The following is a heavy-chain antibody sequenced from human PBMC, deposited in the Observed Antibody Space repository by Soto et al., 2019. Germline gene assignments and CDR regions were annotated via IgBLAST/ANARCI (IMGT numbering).Heavy chain of an antibody. D-gene: IGHD6-19*01. J-gene: IGHJ4*02. CDR3: AREGVAVAGTGWDY. Sequence: QVQLVESGGGVVQPGRSLRLSCAASGFTFSSYGMHWVRQAPGKGLEWVAVIWYDGSNKYYADSVKGRFTISRDNSQNTLYLQMNSLRAEDTAVYYCAREGVAVAGTGWDYWGQGTLVTVSS. CDR2: IWYDGSNK. CDR1: GFTFSSYG. V-gene: IGHV3-33*01.